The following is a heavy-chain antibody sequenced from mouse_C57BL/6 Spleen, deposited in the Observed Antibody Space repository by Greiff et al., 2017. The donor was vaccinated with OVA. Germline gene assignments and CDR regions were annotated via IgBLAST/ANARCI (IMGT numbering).Heavy chain of an antibody. V-gene: IGHV1-81*01. Sequence: VQLQQSGAELARPGASVKLSCKASGYTFTSYGISWVKQRTGQGLEWIGEIYPRSGNTYYNEKFKGKATLTADKSSSTAYMELRSLTSEDSAVYVCAPITTVVANFDYWGQGTTLTVAS. D-gene: IGHD1-1*01. CDR2: IYPRSGNT. CDR1: GYTFTSYG. CDR3: APITTVVANFDY. J-gene: IGHJ2*01.